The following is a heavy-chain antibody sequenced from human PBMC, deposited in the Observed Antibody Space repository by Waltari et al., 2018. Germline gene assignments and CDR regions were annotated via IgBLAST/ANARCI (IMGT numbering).Heavy chain of an antibody. V-gene: IGHV3-30*18. Sequence: QVQLVESGGGVVQPGRSLRLSCAASGFTFSSYGMHWVRQAPGKGLEWVAVISYDGSNKYYADSVKGRFTISRDNSKNTLYLQMNSLRAEDTAVYYCAKDAGAGDAFDIWGQGTMVTVSS. D-gene: IGHD1-26*01. J-gene: IGHJ3*02. CDR3: AKDAGAGDAFDI. CDR1: GFTFSSYG. CDR2: ISYDGSNK.